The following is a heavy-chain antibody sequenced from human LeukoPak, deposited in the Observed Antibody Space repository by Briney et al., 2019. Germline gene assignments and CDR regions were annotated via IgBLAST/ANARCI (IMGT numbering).Heavy chain of an antibody. D-gene: IGHD6-13*01. V-gene: IGHV4-59*08. CDR1: GGSISSYF. CDR2: MYYTGST. Sequence: PSETLSLTCSVSGGSISSYFWSWIRQPPGKGLVWIGSMYYTGSTNYNPSLKSRVTISVDTSKTQYSLKLSSVTAADTAMYYCARRGPGVQPDFDYWGQGTLVTVSS. CDR3: ARRGPGVQPDFDY. J-gene: IGHJ4*02.